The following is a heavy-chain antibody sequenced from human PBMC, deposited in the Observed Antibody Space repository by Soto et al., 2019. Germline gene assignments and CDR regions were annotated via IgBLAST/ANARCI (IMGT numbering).Heavy chain of an antibody. CDR2: IYYSGST. V-gene: IGHV4-59*01. J-gene: IGHJ6*03. Sequence: SETLSLTCTVSGGSISSYYWSWIRQPPGKGLEWIGYIYYSGSTNYNPSPKSRVTISVDTSKNQFSLKLSSVTAADTAVYYCARENYDILTGYGYYYYYMDVWGKGTTVTVSS. CDR1: GGSISSYY. CDR3: ARENYDILTGYGYYYYYMDV. D-gene: IGHD3-9*01.